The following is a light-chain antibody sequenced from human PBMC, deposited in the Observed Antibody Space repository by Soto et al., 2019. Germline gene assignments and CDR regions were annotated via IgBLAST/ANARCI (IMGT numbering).Light chain of an antibody. Sequence: DIQMTQSPSSLSASVGDRVTLTCRASQTININLNWYQQKPGKAPKPLIYAASSLQSGVPSRFSGSGYGTDFTLTISSLQPEDFATYYCQQSYSIPRTFGQGTQVEIK. CDR3: QQSYSIPRT. CDR2: AAS. V-gene: IGKV1-39*01. CDR1: QTININ. J-gene: IGKJ1*01.